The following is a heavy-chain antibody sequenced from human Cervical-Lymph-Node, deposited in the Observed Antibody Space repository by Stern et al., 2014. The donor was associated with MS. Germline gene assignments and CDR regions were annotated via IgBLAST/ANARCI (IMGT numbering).Heavy chain of an antibody. CDR2: IYPDDPDP. CDR1: GYNFNKYW. D-gene: IGHD1-7*01. V-gene: IGHV5-51*01. J-gene: IGHJ6*02. CDR3: ALYNWNYDDAYQYYGIDV. Sequence: EVQLVESGAEVKKPGDSLRISCKTSGYNFNKYWIGWVRQMPGKGLEWMGVIYPDDPDPRYNPSFQGQVPTSADRSISTAYLQWISLKASDTAMYYCALYNWNYDDAYQYYGIDVWGQGTTVTVSS.